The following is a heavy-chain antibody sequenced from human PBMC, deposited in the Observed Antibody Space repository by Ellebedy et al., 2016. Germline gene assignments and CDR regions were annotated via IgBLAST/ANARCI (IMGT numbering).Heavy chain of an antibody. CDR1: GGSFRGYY. CDR3: AREGEDKKFCDY. J-gene: IGHJ4*02. D-gene: IGHD3-3*01. V-gene: IGHV4-34*12. CDR2: IIHSGST. Sequence: SQTLSLTXXVYGGSFRGYYWSWIRQPPGKGLEWIGEIIHSGSTNYNPSLKSRVTISVDTSKNQFSLKLSSVTAADTAVYYCAREGEDKKFCDYWGQGTLVTVSS.